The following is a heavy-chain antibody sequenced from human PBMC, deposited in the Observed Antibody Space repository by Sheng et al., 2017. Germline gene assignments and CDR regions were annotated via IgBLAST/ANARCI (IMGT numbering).Heavy chain of an antibody. J-gene: IGHJ4*02. CDR3: AKGVGLGAAGTLAYFDS. CDR1: GFTFSNFA. V-gene: IGHV3-23*04. D-gene: IGHD1-26*01. Sequence: EVQLVESGGGLVQPGGSLRLSCAASGFTFSNFAMSWVRRAPGKGLEWVSVISDSGGATYYADSVKGRFTISRDNSKNTLHLQMNSLRDEDTAVYYCAKGVGLGAAGTLAYFDSWGQGTLVTVSS. CDR2: ISDSGGAT.